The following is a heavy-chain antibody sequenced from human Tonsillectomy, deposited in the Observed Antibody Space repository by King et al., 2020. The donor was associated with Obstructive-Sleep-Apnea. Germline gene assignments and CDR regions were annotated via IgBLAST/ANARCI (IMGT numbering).Heavy chain of an antibody. J-gene: IGHJ3*02. CDR1: GFTFSSYW. D-gene: IGHD3-3*01. Sequence: GQLVQSGGGLVQPGGSLRLSCAASGFTFSSYWMSWVRQAPGKGLEGVANIKQDGREKYYVGSVKGRVTISRDNAKNSLYLQMNSLRAEDTAVYYCARAESITIFGVVSLGAFDIWGQGTMVTVSS. CDR2: IKQDGREK. V-gene: IGHV3-7*03. CDR3: ARAESITIFGVVSLGAFDI.